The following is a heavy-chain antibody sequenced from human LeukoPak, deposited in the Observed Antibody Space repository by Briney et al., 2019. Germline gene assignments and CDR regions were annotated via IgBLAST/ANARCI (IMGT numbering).Heavy chain of an antibody. V-gene: IGHV1-69*13. J-gene: IGHJ2*01. CDR1: GGTFSSYA. CDR2: IIPIFGTA. D-gene: IGHD3-22*01. Sequence: EASVKVSCKASGGTFSSYAISWVRQAPGQGLEWMGGIIPIFGTANYAQKFQGRVTITADESTSTAYMELGSLRSEDTAVYYCASLAGFCSGYHYWYFDLWGRGTLVTVSS. CDR3: ASLAGFCSGYHYWYFDL.